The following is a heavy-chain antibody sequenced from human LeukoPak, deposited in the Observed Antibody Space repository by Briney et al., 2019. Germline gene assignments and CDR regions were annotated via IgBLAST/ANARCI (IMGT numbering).Heavy chain of an antibody. V-gene: IGHV1-18*01. J-gene: IGHJ5*02. D-gene: IGHD5-12*01. CDR3: ATGGYSGYDFGGSWFDP. CDR2: ISAYNGNT. CDR1: GYTFTSYG. Sequence: ASVKVSCKASGYTFTSYGISWVRQAPGQGLEWMGWISAYNGNTNYAQKFQGRVTITADKSTSTAYMELSSLRSEDTAVYYCATGGYSGYDFGGSWFDPWGQGTLVTVSS.